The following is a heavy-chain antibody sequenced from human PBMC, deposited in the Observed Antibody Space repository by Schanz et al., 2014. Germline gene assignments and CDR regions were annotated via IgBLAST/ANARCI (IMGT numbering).Heavy chain of an antibody. CDR3: ARGGGAAAST. Sequence: EVQLVESGGGLVQPGGSLSLSCAASGFTVSNNLMRWVRQAPGKGLEWVSIIYSGGSTFYADSVKGRFTISRDNSKNTLCLQMNSLRAEDTAVYYCARGGGAAASTWGQGTLVTVSS. D-gene: IGHD6-13*01. CDR1: GFTVSNNL. J-gene: IGHJ5*02. V-gene: IGHV3-66*01. CDR2: IYSGGST.